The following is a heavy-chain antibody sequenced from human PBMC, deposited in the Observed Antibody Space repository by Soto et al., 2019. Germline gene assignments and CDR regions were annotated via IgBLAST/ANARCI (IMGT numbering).Heavy chain of an antibody. CDR1: GGTFSNYA. J-gene: IGHJ6*02. CDR3: ARDRASMVLGDRVYYHAMDG. Sequence: QGQLVQSGAEVKNPGSAVKVSCQASGGTFSNYAVSWVRQAPGQGLEWMGGVIPVFGTPNYAKRFQGRITSSGDVPTGTAYRELTSLTSEDTAVYYCARDRASMVLGDRVYYHAMDGWGQGTTVIVSS. CDR2: VIPVFGTP. V-gene: IGHV1-69*01. D-gene: IGHD3-10*01.